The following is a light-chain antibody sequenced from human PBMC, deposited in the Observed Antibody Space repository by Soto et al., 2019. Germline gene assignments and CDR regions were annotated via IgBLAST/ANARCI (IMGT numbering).Light chain of an antibody. V-gene: IGLV2-14*01. Sequence: QSALTQPASGSGSPGQSITISCTGTSSDVGGYNYVSWYQQHPGKAPQLMIYDVSNRPSGVSNRFSGSKSGNTASLTISGLQAEDEADYYCSAYTSSSTYVFGTGTKRTVL. CDR1: SSDVGGYNY. CDR3: SAYTSSSTYV. CDR2: DVS. J-gene: IGLJ1*01.